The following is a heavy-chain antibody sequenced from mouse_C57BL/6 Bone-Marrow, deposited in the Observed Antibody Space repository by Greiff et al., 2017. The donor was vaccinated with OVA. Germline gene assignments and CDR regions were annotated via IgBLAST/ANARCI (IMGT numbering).Heavy chain of an antibody. Sequence: VQLKQSGPVLVKPGASVKMSCKASGYTFTDYYMNWVKQSHGKSLEWIGVINPYNGGTSYNQKFKGKATLTVDKSSSTAYMELNSLTSEDSAVYYCAREGDYDEWFAYRGQGTLVTVSA. J-gene: IGHJ3*01. CDR1: GYTFTDYY. CDR3: AREGDYDEWFAY. D-gene: IGHD2-4*01. CDR2: INPYNGGT. V-gene: IGHV1-19*01.